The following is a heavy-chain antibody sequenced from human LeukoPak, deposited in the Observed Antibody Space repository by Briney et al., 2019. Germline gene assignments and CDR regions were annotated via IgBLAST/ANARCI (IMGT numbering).Heavy chain of an antibody. CDR3: ARGSLAGYYDFWSGYKLGNWLDY. CDR1: GGSFSGYY. Sequence: SETLSLTCAVYGGSFSGYYWSWIRQPPGKGLEWIGEINHSGSTNYNPSLKSRVTISVDTSKNQFSLKLSSVTAADTAVYYCARGSLAGYYDFWSGYKLGNWLDYWGQGTLVTVSS. V-gene: IGHV4-34*01. D-gene: IGHD3-3*01. J-gene: IGHJ4*02. CDR2: INHSGST.